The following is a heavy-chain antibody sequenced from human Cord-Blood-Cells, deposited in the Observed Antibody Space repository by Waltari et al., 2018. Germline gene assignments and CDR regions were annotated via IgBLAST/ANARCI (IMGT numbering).Heavy chain of an antibody. J-gene: IGHJ4*02. V-gene: IGHV4-31*03. D-gene: IGHD4-17*01. CDR3: AGHDYGDEEVDY. CDR1: GGSISSGGYY. CDR2: IYYSGST. Sequence: QVQLQESGPGLVKPSQTLSLPCTVSGGSISSGGYYWSWIRQHPGKGLEWIGYIYYSGSTYYNPSLKSRVTISVDTSKNQFSLKLSSVTAADTAVYYCAGHDYGDEEVDYWGQGTLVTVSS.